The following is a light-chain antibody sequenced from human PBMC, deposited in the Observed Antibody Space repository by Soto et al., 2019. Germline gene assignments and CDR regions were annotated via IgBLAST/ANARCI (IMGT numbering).Light chain of an antibody. CDR2: EDS. Sequence: QSALTQPASASGSPGQSITISCTGTSSDAGSYNVVCWYQQPPGTAPKVIIYEDSTRPSGVSDRISGSKSGNTASLTICGLQSEDEADYYCCACAGSLNSVVFGGGTKVTVL. CDR1: SSDAGSYNV. CDR3: CACAGSLNSVV. J-gene: IGLJ2*01. V-gene: IGLV2-23*01.